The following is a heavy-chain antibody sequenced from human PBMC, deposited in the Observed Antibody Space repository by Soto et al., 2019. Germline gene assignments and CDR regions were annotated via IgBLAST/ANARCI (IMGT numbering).Heavy chain of an antibody. V-gene: IGHV3-23*01. Sequence: LQSGGDLVQPGGSLRLSCAVSGLTFPSHAMTWARQAPGKRLEWVSTISESGDRTFYADSVKGRFTISRDNSKYTLFLHLSSLRVEDTAVYYCVPGSSGGGGEDYWGQGSLVTVSS. J-gene: IGHJ4*02. CDR1: GLTFPSHA. D-gene: IGHD3-10*01. CDR2: ISESGDRT. CDR3: VPGSSGGGGEDY.